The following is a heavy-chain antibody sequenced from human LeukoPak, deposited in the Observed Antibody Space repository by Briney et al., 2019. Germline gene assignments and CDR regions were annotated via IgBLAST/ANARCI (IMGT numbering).Heavy chain of an antibody. CDR1: GFTFSSYN. J-gene: IGHJ4*02. CDR3: ARDQTYCSSTSCYSDY. D-gene: IGHD2-2*01. Sequence: GGSLRLSCAASGFTFSSYNMNWVRQAPGKGLEWVSSISSGPTYIYYADSVKGRFTISRDNSENSLYLRMNSLRAEDTAVYYCARDQTYCSSTSCYSDYWGQGALVTVSS. V-gene: IGHV3-21*01. CDR2: ISSGPTYI.